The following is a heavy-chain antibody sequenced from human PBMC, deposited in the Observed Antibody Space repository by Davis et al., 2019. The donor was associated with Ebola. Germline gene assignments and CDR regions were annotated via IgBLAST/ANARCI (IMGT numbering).Heavy chain of an antibody. CDR2: ISYDGSDE. J-gene: IGHJ2*01. CDR3: TKDKTMATQYWYFDL. CDR1: GFTFSSFG. D-gene: IGHD4/OR15-4a*01. Sequence: GGSLRLSCAASGFTFSSFGMHWVRQAPGKGLEWVAVISYDGSDEYYADSVKGRFTIFRDNSKNTLYLQMNSLRAADTALYYCTKDKTMATQYWYFDLWGRGTLVSVSS. V-gene: IGHV3-30*18.